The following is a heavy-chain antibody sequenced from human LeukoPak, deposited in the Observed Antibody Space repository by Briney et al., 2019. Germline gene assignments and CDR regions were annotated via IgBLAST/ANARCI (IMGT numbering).Heavy chain of an antibody. J-gene: IGHJ4*02. Sequence: GASVKVSCKASGYTFTSYYMHWVRQAPGQGLEWMGIINPSGGSTSYAQKFQGRVTMTRDTSTSTVYMELSSLRSEDTAVYYCARARGGYNFALLGPGPSSYWGQGTLVTVSS. CDR1: GYTFTSYY. CDR2: INPSGGST. D-gene: IGHD5-24*01. V-gene: IGHV1-46*01. CDR3: ARARGGYNFALLGPGPSSY.